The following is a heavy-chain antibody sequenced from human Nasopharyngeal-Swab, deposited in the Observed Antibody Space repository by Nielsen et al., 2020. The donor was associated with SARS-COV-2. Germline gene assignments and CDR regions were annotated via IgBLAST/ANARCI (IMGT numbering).Heavy chain of an antibody. D-gene: IGHD3-9*01. CDR3: AKEAGYYDILTGYYLSLGYGMDV. CDR2: ISYDGSNK. J-gene: IGHJ6*02. V-gene: IGHV3-30*18. Sequence: GGSLRLSCAASGFTFSSYGMHWVRQAPGKGLEWVAVISYDGSNKYYADSVKGRFTIFRDNSKNTLYLQMNSLRAEDTAVYYCAKEAGYYDILTGYYLSLGYGMDVWGQGTTVTVSS. CDR1: GFTFSSYG.